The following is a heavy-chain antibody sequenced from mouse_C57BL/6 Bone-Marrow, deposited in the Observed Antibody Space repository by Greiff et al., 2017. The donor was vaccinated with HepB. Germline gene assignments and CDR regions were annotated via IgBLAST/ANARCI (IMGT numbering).Heavy chain of an antibody. J-gene: IGHJ1*03. CDR1: GYTFTSYW. Sequence: QVQLQQPGAELVKPGASVKLSCKASGYTFTSYWMHWVKQRPGQGLEWIGMIHPNSGSTNYNEKFKSKATLTVDKSSSTAYMQLSSLTSEDSAVYYCARGGYGSSWGYFDVWGTVTTVTVAS. V-gene: IGHV1-64*01. CDR2: IHPNSGST. CDR3: ARGGYGSSWGYFDV. D-gene: IGHD1-1*01.